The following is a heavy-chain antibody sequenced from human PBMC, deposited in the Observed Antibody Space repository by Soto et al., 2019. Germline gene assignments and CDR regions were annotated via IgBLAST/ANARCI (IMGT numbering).Heavy chain of an antibody. D-gene: IGHD3-10*01. CDR2: ISSSGLTT. CDR1: GFNFRGYE. CDR3: ARYGTRGDW. Sequence: GGSLRLSWRASGFNFRGYEMHGVRKAPGKGLEWVSYISSSGLTTYYADFAEGRFTVSRDNAKDSIYLQLNSLRVGDTAVYYCARYGTRGDWWGLGTQVTVSS. V-gene: IGHV3-48*03. J-gene: IGHJ5*01.